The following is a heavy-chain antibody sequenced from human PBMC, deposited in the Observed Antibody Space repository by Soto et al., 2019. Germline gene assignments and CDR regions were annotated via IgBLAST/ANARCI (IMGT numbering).Heavy chain of an antibody. D-gene: IGHD1-26*01. CDR2: INGDGSRT. J-gene: IGHJ5*02. CDR1: GFPFSNNW. CDR3: ATVGTGSYNWLDP. V-gene: IGHV3-74*01. Sequence: PGGSLRLSCAASGFPFSNNWMHWVRQAPGKGLVWVSRINGDGSRTNYADSVRGRFTISRDNAKNTLFLQMNGLRAEDTAVYYCATVGTGSYNWLDPWGQGTLVTVSS.